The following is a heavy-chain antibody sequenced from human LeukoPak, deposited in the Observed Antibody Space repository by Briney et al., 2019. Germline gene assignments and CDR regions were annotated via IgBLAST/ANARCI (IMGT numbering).Heavy chain of an antibody. CDR2: IKQDGSEK. Sequence: PGGSLRLSCAASGFTFSSYWMSWVRQAPGKGLEWVANIKQDGSEKYYVDSVKGRFTISRDNAKNSLYLQMNSLRAEDTAVYYCAKELLGGVIDPFDYWGQGTLVTVSS. CDR3: AKELLGGVIDPFDY. CDR1: GFTFSSYW. J-gene: IGHJ4*02. D-gene: IGHD3-16*02. V-gene: IGHV3-7*03.